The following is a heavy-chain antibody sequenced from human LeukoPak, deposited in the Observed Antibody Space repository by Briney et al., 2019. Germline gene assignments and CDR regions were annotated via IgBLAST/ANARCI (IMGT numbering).Heavy chain of an antibody. CDR1: GYTFTSYG. J-gene: IGHJ4*02. CDR3: ARNAARGYQLLYRPLFDY. Sequence: ASVKVSCKASGYTFTSYGISWVRRAPGQGLEWMGWISAYNGNTNYAQKLQGRVTMTTDTSTSTAYMELRSLRSDDTAVYYCARNAARGYQLLYRPLFDYWGQGTLVTVSS. V-gene: IGHV1-18*01. CDR2: ISAYNGNT. D-gene: IGHD2-2*02.